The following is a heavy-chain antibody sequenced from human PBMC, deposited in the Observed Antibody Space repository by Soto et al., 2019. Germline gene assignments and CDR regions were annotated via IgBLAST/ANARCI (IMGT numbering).Heavy chain of an antibody. Sequence: QVQLVQSGAEVKKPGSSVKVSCNASGGTFSSYAISWVRQAPGQGLEWMGGIIPIFGTANYAQKFQGRVTITADESTSTAYMELSSLRSQDTAVYYCARDPGLGDGYNYWFDPWGQGTLVTVSS. D-gene: IGHD5-12*01. J-gene: IGHJ5*02. CDR3: ARDPGLGDGYNYWFDP. CDR1: GGTFSSYA. CDR2: IIPIFGTA. V-gene: IGHV1-69*01.